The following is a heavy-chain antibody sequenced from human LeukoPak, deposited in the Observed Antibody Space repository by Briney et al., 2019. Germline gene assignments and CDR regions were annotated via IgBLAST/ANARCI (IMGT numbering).Heavy chain of an antibody. CDR2: ISWNSGGI. CDR1: GFTFDDYA. D-gene: IGHD3/OR15-3a*01. CDR3: AKEVTGYFTY. Sequence: GGSLRLSCAASGFTFDDYAMHWVRQAPGKGLEWVSSISWNSGGIGYADSVKGRFTISRDNAKNSLYLQMNSLRAEDTALYYCAKEVTGYFTYWGQGTLVTVSS. J-gene: IGHJ4*02. V-gene: IGHV3-9*01.